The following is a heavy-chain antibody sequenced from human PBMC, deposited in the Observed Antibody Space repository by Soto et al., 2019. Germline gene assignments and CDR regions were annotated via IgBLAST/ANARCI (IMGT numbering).Heavy chain of an antibody. J-gene: IGHJ4*02. D-gene: IGHD6-13*01. CDR2: INHSGST. Sequence: SETLSLTCAVYGGSFNTYYWSWIRQPPGKGLEWIGEINHSGSTKYNPSLNSRVTISVDTSKKQFSLNLNSVTAADTAVYYCARFWIAETGNSDFDSCGQGALVPVSS. V-gene: IGHV4-34*01. CDR1: GGSFNTYY. CDR3: ARFWIAETGNSDFDS.